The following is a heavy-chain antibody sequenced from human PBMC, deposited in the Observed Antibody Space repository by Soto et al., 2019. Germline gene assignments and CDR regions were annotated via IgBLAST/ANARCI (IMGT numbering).Heavy chain of an antibody. Sequence: QVQLVESGGGVVQPGRSMRLSCAASGFTFSSYAMHWVRQAPGKGLEWVAVMSYDGSNKYYADSVKGRFTISRDNSKNTLYLQMNSLRAEETAVYYCARARLDTPALDYWGQGTLVTVSS. V-gene: IGHV3-30-3*01. CDR2: MSYDGSNK. CDR1: GFTFSSYA. D-gene: IGHD2-2*01. J-gene: IGHJ4*02. CDR3: ARARLDTPALDY.